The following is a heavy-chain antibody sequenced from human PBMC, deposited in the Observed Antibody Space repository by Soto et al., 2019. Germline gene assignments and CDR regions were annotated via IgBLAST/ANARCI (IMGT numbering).Heavy chain of an antibody. J-gene: IGHJ4*02. Sequence: PSETLSLTCAVSGGSISSSNWWSWVRQPPGKGLEWIGEIYHSGSTNYNPSLKSRVTISVDKSKNQFSLKLSSVTAADTAVYYCAREQASGWYYFDYWGQGTLVTVSS. D-gene: IGHD6-19*01. CDR3: AREQASGWYYFDY. V-gene: IGHV4-4*02. CDR1: GGSISSSNW. CDR2: IYHSGST.